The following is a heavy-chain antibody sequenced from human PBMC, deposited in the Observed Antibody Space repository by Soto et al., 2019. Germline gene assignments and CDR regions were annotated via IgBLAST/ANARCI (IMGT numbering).Heavy chain of an antibody. CDR2: INPNSGGT. J-gene: IGHJ6*03. CDR1: GYTFTGYY. Sequence: ASVKVSCKASGYTFTGYYMRWVRQAPGQGLEWMGWINPNSGGTNYAQKFQGRVTMTRNTSISTAYMELSSLRSEDTAVYYCARAADYSSSWDYYYYYKDVWGKGTTVTVSS. D-gene: IGHD6-13*01. CDR3: ARAADYSSSWDYYYYYKDV. V-gene: IGHV1-2*02.